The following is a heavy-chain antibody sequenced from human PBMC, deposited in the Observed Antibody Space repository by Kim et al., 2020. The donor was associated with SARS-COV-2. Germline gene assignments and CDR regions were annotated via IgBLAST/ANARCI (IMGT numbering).Heavy chain of an antibody. V-gene: IGHV1-69*01. Sequence: KFQGRVTITADESTSTAYMELSSLRSEDTAVYYCARWVWIFGVAGDAFDIWGQGTMVTVSS. CDR3: ARWVWIFGVAGDAFDI. D-gene: IGHD3-3*01. J-gene: IGHJ3*02.